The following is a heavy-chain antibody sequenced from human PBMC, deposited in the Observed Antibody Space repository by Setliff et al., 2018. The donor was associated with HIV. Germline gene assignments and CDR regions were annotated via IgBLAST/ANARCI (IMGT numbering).Heavy chain of an antibody. D-gene: IGHD1-1*01. CDR1: GGSFSGYY. CDR2: INHSGST. Sequence: SETLSLTCAVYGGSFSGYYWTWIRQPPGKGLEWIGEINHSGSTSYNPSLMSRVTISVDTSKDQFSLKLRSVTAADTAVYYCARGASKELDYWGPGTLVTVS. V-gene: IGHV4-34*01. CDR3: ARGASKELDY. J-gene: IGHJ4*02.